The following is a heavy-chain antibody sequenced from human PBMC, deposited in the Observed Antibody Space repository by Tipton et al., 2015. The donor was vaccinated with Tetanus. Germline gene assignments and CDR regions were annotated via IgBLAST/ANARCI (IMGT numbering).Heavy chain of an antibody. CDR1: GGSISSGDYY. V-gene: IGHV4-30-4*01. D-gene: IGHD2-8*02. CDR2: MYYSGTT. Sequence: TLSLTCTVSGGSISSGDYYWSWIRRPPGKGLQWIGYMYYSGTTHYNPSLKSRVTISIDRSKNQLSLKLTSVTAADTAVYYCARAKSTGPAYNWFDPWGPGPLVTVSS. CDR3: ARAKSTGPAYNWFDP. J-gene: IGHJ5*02.